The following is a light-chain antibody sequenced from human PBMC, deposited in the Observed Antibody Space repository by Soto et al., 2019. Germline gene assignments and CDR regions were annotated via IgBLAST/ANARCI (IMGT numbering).Light chain of an antibody. CDR3: SSYTSSIL. CDR1: SSDVGGYNY. Sequence: QSALTQPAYVSGSPGQSITISCTGTSSDVGGYNYVSWYQQHPDKAPKLMIYDVSNRPSGVSNRFSGSKSGNTASLTISGLQAEDEADYYCSSYTSSILFGGGTKLTVL. CDR2: DVS. V-gene: IGLV2-14*01. J-gene: IGLJ2*01.